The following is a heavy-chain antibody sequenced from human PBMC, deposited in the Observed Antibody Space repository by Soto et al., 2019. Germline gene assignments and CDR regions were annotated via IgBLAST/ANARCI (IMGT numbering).Heavy chain of an antibody. CDR1: GGSITGAYYY. V-gene: IGHV4-39*01. D-gene: IGHD3-10*01. Sequence: QLQLQESGPGLVKPSETLSLTCTVSGGSITGAYYYWGWIRQSPGKGLEYIGSIHYSGRTYYNPSLQGRVTVPVATSTHKLLMRIVSVIAADTAVYYCVRHDSGPSYPIDYWGQGTLVTVSS. CDR2: IHYSGRT. CDR3: VRHDSGPSYPIDY. J-gene: IGHJ4*02.